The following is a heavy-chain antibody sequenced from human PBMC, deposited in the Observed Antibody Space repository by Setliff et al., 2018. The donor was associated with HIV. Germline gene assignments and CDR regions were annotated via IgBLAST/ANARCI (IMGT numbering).Heavy chain of an antibody. V-gene: IGHV4-4*09. D-gene: IGHD3-10*01. Sequence: SETLSLTCTVSGGSFSNFFWNWIRQPPGKGLEWIGYINSSGTTNYNPSLKSRVNISIDPSKNHFTLRLSSVTAADTAVYYCARHYYGSGSYYNPPPYYYYYMDVWGKGTTVTVSS. CDR2: INSSGTT. J-gene: IGHJ6*03. CDR1: GGSFSNFF. CDR3: ARHYYGSGSYYNPPPYYYYYMDV.